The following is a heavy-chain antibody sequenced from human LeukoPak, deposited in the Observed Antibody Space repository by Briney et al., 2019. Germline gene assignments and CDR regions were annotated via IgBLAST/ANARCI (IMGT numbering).Heavy chain of an antibody. CDR2: ISSSGSYI. Sequence: GGSLRLSCAASGFTFSSYSMNWVRPAPGKGLEWVSSISSSGSYIYFPDSMKGRFTISRDNAGNSVYLQMNSLRVDDTAVYFCARDVSRDVSCYTDWGQGTLVTVSS. CDR3: ARDVSRDVSCYTD. D-gene: IGHD2-2*02. J-gene: IGHJ4*02. CDR1: GFTFSSYS. V-gene: IGHV3-21*01.